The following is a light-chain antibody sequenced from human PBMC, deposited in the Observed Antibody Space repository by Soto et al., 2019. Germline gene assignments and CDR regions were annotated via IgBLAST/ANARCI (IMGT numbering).Light chain of an antibody. V-gene: IGKV3-20*01. J-gene: IGKJ2*01. CDR1: QSVSSNY. CDR3: QQYGSSHT. CDR2: GAS. Sequence: EIVLTQSPGSLSLSPGERATLSCRASQSVSSNYLAWYQQKPGQAPRLLIYGASSRATGIPDRFSGSGSGTDFTLTISRLEPVDFAVYYCQQYGSSHTFGQGTKLEIK.